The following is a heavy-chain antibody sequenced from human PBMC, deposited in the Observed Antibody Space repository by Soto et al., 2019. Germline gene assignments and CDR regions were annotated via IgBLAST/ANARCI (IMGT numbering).Heavy chain of an antibody. V-gene: IGHV4-30-4*01. CDR1: GGSISSGNYY. D-gene: IGHD5-18*01. CDR2: ISYSGST. CDR3: ATMGTPARGLYFFDY. Sequence: QVQLQESGPGLVKPSQTLSLTCTVSGGSISSGNYYWSWIRQPPGKGLEWIGFISYSGSTYYSTSLKSRVTISVDPIKGQFALNLTFVTAADTAGYYCATMGTPARGLYFFDYWGQGSLVTVSS. J-gene: IGHJ4*02.